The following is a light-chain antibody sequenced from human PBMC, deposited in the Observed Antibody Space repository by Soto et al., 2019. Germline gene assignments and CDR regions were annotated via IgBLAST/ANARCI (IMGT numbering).Light chain of an antibody. Sequence: SHMTQSPSTLSASVGDRVTITCRASQSISSWWAWYQQKPGKAPKLLIYDASSLASGVPSRFSGRGSGTEFTLTISSLQAEDVAVYYCQQYYSTRNTFGQGARLEN. CDR3: QQYYSTRNT. CDR2: DAS. CDR1: QSISSW. J-gene: IGKJ5*01. V-gene: IGKV1-5*01.